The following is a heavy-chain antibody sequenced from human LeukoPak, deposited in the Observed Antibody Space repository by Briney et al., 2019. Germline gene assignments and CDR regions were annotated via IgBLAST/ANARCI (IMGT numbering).Heavy chain of an antibody. CDR2: ISSSSSYI. CDR1: GFTFSSYS. V-gene: IGHV3-21*01. CDR3: ARESDYDSSGYPWEARYYYYMDV. Sequence: PGGSLRLSCAASGFTFSSYSMNWVRQAPGKGLEWVSSISSSSSYIYYADSVKGRFTISRDNAKNSLYLQMNSLRAEDTAVYYCARESDYDSSGYPWEARYYYYMDVWGKGTTVTVSS. D-gene: IGHD3-22*01. J-gene: IGHJ6*03.